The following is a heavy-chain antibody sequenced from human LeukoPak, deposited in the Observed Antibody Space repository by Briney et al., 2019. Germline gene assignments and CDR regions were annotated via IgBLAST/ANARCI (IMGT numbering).Heavy chain of an antibody. CDR1: GFTFSSYE. CDR3: ARDSKLDIVATSTYYYYGMDV. J-gene: IGHJ6*04. V-gene: IGHV3-48*03. D-gene: IGHD5-12*01. CDR2: ISSRGSTI. Sequence: GGSLRVSCAASGFTFSSYEMNWVRQAPGKGLEWVSYISSRGSTIYYADSVKGRFTISRDNAKNSLYLQMNSLRAEDTAVYYCARDSKLDIVATSTYYYYGMDVWGKGTTVTVSS.